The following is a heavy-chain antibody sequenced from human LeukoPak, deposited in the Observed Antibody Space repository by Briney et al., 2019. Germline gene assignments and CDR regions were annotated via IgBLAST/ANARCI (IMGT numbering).Heavy chain of an antibody. D-gene: IGHD3-22*01. CDR3: AKAPTMIVVVITHFDY. CDR1: GFTFSSYA. V-gene: IGHV3-23*01. Sequence: PGGSLRLSCAASGFTFSSYAMSWVRQAPGKGLEWVSAISGSGGSTYYADSVKGRFTISRDNSKNTLYLQMNSLRAVDTAVYYCAKAPTMIVVVITHFDYWGQGTLVTVSS. J-gene: IGHJ4*02. CDR2: ISGSGGST.